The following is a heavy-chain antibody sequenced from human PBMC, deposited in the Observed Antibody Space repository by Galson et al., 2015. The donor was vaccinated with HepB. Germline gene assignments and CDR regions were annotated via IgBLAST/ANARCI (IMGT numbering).Heavy chain of an antibody. J-gene: IGHJ6*02. V-gene: IGHV3-30*03. CDR2: ISYDGSHK. Sequence: SLRLSCAASGFTFSSNGMHWVRQAPGKGLEWVAVISYDGSHKYYADSVKGRFTISRDNSKNTLYLQMNSLRAEDTALYYCAREGGGSSGYDLWASVFYHYGMDVWGQGTTVTVSS. D-gene: IGHD5-12*01. CDR3: AREGGGSSGYDLWASVFYHYGMDV. CDR1: GFTFSSNG.